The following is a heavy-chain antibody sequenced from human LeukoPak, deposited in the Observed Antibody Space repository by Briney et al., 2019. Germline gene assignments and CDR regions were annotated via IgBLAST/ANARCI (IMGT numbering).Heavy chain of an antibody. CDR2: IYYSGST. V-gene: IGHV4-39*01. CDR1: GGSISSSSYY. J-gene: IGHJ5*02. D-gene: IGHD3-10*01. CDR3: ARNEVYYGSGSSPGRYNWFDP. Sequence: SETLSLTCTVSGGSISSSSYYWGWIRQPPGKGLEWIGSIYYSGSTYYNPSLKSRVTISVDTSKNQFSLKLSSVTAADTAVYYCARNEVYYGSGSSPGRYNWFDPWGQGTLVTVSS.